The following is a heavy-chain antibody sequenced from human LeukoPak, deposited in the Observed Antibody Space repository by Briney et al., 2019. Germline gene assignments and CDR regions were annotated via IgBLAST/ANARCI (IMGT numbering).Heavy chain of an antibody. V-gene: IGHV4-59*02. Sequence: SETLSLTCSVSGGSACSNYWCWVRQPPGKGLEWIGYISYSGDTKYNPSLKSRLSMSVDTSKNQCSLMLTSVTAADTAVYYCARGSGWYPHWGQGTLVTVSS. CDR1: GGSACSNY. CDR3: ARGSGWYPH. D-gene: IGHD6-19*01. CDR2: ISYSGDT. J-gene: IGHJ1*01.